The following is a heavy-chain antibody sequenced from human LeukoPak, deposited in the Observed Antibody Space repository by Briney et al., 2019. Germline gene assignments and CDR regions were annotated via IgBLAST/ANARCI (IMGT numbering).Heavy chain of an antibody. D-gene: IGHD2/OR15-2a*01. J-gene: IGHJ6*02. CDR3: AKAEEYGSYYYYAMDV. CDR1: GFTFSSYW. Sequence: PGGSLRLSCAASGFTFSSYWMNWVRQAPGKGLEWVANIKQDGSEKYYVDSVKGRFTISRDNAKNTLYLQMNSLRAEDTAVYYCAKAEEYGSYYYYAMDVWGQGTTVTVSS. V-gene: IGHV3-7*01. CDR2: IKQDGSEK.